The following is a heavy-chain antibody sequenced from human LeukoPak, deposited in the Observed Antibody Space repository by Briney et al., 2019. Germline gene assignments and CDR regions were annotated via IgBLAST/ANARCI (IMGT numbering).Heavy chain of an antibody. J-gene: IGHJ4*02. CDR1: GFTFSTSA. D-gene: IGHD6-13*01. CDR3: AKGSSHSRKGVDY. V-gene: IGHV3-23*01. CDR2: ISGGGTNT. Sequence: GGSLRLSCAASGFTFSTSAMSWVRQAPGKGLEWVSGISGGGTNTYFRDSVRGRFTVSRDNSKNTLYLQMNSLRAEDTAVYYCAKGSSHSRKGVDYWGQGTLVTVSS.